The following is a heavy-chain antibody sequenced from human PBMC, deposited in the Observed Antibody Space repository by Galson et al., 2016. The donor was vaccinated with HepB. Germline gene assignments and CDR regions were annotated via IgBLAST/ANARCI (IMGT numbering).Heavy chain of an antibody. CDR2: ISTYNGNT. Sequence: SVKVSCKASGYTFSSYGINWVRQAPGQGLEWMGWISTYNGNTNYAQNLQGRVTMTTDTSTSTAYMELRSLRSDDTAVYYCAREQEVGYGMDVWGQGTTGTVSS. V-gene: IGHV1-18*01. CDR1: GYTFSSYG. D-gene: IGHD1-26*01. CDR3: AREQEVGYGMDV. J-gene: IGHJ6*02.